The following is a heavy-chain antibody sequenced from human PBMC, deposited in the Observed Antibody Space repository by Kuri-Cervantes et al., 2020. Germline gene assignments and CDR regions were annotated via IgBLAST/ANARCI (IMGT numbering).Heavy chain of an antibody. CDR1: GFTFDDYA. CDR3: ARRDYYFDY. J-gene: IGHJ4*02. CDR2: IYYSGST. V-gene: IGHV4-59*12. Sequence: ESLKISCAASGFTFDDYAMHWVRQAPGKGLEWIGYIYYSGSTNYNPSLKSRVTISVDRSKNQFSLKLSSVTAADTAVYYCARRDYYFDYWGQGTLVTVS.